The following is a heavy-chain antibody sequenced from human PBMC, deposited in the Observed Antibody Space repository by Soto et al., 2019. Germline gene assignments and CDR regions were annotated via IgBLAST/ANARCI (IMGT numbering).Heavy chain of an antibody. D-gene: IGHD2-2*01. CDR2: IYYSGST. V-gene: IGHV4-31*03. J-gene: IGHJ6*02. CDR3: ASLCSSTSCYGYYGMDV. Sequence: LSLTCTVSGGSISSGGYYWSWIRQHPGKGLEWIGYIYYSGSTYYNPSLKSRVTISVDTSKNQFSLKLSSVTAADTAVYYCASLCSSTSCYGYYGMDVWGQGTTVTVSS. CDR1: GGSISSGGYY.